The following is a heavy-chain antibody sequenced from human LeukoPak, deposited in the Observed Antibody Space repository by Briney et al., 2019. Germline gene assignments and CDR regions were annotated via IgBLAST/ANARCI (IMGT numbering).Heavy chain of an antibody. J-gene: IGHJ4*02. CDR3: AKDRKHLGYFYS. CDR1: GFTFSSFG. V-gene: IGHV3-30*02. CDR2: MRSDETNK. D-gene: IGHD2-21*01. Sequence: PGGSLRLSCAASGFTFSSFGMHWVRQAPGKGLEWVAFMRSDETNKYYADSVKGRFTISRDNSMNTLYLQMNSLRAEDTAVYYCAKDRKHLGYFYSWGQGTQVTVSS.